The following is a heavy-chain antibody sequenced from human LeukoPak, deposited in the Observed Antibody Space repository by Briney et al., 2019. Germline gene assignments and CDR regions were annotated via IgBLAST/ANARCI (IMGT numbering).Heavy chain of an antibody. J-gene: IGHJ5*02. Sequence: SETLSITCTVSGGSISSYYWSWIRQPPGKGLEWIGYIYYSGSTNYNPSLKSRVTISVDTSKNQFSLKLSSVTAADTAVYYCAGLSSSWYTPFDPWGQGTLVTVSS. CDR2: IYYSGST. CDR1: GGSISSYY. V-gene: IGHV4-59*08. D-gene: IGHD6-13*01. CDR3: AGLSSSWYTPFDP.